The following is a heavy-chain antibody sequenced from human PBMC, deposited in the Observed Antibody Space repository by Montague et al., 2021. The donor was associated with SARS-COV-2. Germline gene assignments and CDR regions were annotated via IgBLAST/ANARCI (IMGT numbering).Heavy chain of an antibody. Sequence: SETLSLTCTVSGGSISSYYWSWIRQPPGKGLEWIGYIYYSGTTNYSPSLKSRVTISVDTSKNQFSLKLSSVTAADTAVYYCARVIRYYDFWSGYTEYYYYGMDVWGQGTTVTVSS. J-gene: IGHJ6*02. CDR3: ARVIRYYDFWSGYTEYYYYGMDV. CDR2: IYYSGTT. V-gene: IGHV4-59*01. D-gene: IGHD3-3*01. CDR1: GGSISSYY.